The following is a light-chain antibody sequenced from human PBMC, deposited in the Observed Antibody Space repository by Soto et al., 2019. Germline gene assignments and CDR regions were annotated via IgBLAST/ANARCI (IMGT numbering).Light chain of an antibody. J-gene: IGLJ1*01. CDR3: SSYTHSNTRV. CDR2: EVS. CDR1: NSDVGDYNY. Sequence: QSVLTQPASVSGSPGQSITISFTGTNSDVGDYNYVSWYQQHPGKAPKLIIYEVSNRPSGISDRFSASKSGNTASLTISGLQAEDEADYYCSSYTHSNTRVFGNGTKVTVL. V-gene: IGLV2-14*01.